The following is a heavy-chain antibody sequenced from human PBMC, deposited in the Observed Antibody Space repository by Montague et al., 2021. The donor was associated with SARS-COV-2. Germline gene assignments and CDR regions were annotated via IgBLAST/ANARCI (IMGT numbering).Heavy chain of an antibody. D-gene: IGHD5-18*01. CDR2: IFYSGST. J-gene: IGHJ4*02. CDR3: ARATRGHRYDEDFDN. Sequence: SETLSLTCTVSGGSISSSSYYWGWIRQPPGKGLEWIGNIFYSGSTYYNPSLKSRVTISVDTSKNQFSLKLSSVTAAEAAVYYCARATRGHRYDEDFDNWGQGTLVTVSS. CDR1: GGSISSSSYY. V-gene: IGHV4-39*01.